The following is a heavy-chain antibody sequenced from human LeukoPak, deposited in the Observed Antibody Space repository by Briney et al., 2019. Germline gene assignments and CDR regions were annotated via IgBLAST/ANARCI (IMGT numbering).Heavy chain of an antibody. V-gene: IGHV3-33*08. CDR3: ARLTTRYFDY. J-gene: IGHJ4*02. Sequence: PGGSLRLSCAASAFTFSNAWMSWVRQAPGKGLEWVAVIWFDGSNTYYADSVKGRFTISRDNSKNTLFLQMNSLRAEDTAVYFCARLTTRYFDYWGQGTLVTVSS. D-gene: IGHD4-11*01. CDR1: AFTFSNAW. CDR2: IWFDGSNT.